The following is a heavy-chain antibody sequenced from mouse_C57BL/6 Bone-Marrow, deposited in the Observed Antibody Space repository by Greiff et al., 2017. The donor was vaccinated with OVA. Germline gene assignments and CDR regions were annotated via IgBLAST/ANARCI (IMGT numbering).Heavy chain of an antibody. CDR2: ISSGGDYI. CDR1: GFTFSSYA. Sequence: EVKLQESGEGLVKPGGSLKLSCAASGFTFSSYAMSWVRQTPEKRLEWVAYISSGGDYIYYADTVKGRFTISRDNARNTLYLQMSSLKSEDTAMYDCTRDYDDDGDYAMDYWGQGTSVTVSS. D-gene: IGHD2-4*01. J-gene: IGHJ4*01. V-gene: IGHV5-9-1*02. CDR3: TRDYDDDGDYAMDY.